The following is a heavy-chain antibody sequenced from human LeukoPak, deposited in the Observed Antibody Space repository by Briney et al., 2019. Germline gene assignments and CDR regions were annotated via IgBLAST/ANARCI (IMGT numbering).Heavy chain of an antibody. J-gene: IGHJ4*02. Sequence: SETLSLTCAVSGYSISSSYYWGWIRQPPGKGLEWIGTIYHNGNTYYNPSLKSRVTISVDTSKNQFSLKLSSVTAADTAVYYCARVRYNYGDSDYWGQGTLVTVSS. V-gene: IGHV4-38-2*01. CDR1: GYSISSSYY. CDR2: IYHNGNT. D-gene: IGHD5-18*01. CDR3: ARVRYNYGDSDY.